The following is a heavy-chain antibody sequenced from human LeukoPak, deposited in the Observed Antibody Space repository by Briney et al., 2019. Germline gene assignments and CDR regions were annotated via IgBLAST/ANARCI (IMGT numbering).Heavy chain of an antibody. CDR1: GFTVSSNY. CDR2: IYSGGST. Sequence: GGSLRLSCAASGFTVSSNYMSWVRQAPGKGLEWVSVIYSGGSTYYADSVKGRFTISRDNSKDTLYLQMNSLRAEDTAVYYCARGGYYYDSSGPIFDYWGQGTLVTVSS. CDR3: ARGGYYYDSSGPIFDY. V-gene: IGHV3-53*01. J-gene: IGHJ4*02. D-gene: IGHD3-22*01.